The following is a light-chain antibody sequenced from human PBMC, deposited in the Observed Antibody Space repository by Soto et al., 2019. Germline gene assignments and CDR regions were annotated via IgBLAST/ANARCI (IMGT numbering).Light chain of an antibody. CDR1: GGDIGAYNY. CDR3: SSYTVSSTLV. J-gene: IGLJ2*01. CDR2: GVT. Sequence: QSALTQPASVSGSLGQSITLSCTGSGGDIGAYNYVSWYQQHPGKAPKLIIYGVTHRPSGVSSRFSASKSAYTASLTISALQAEDEADYYCSSYTVSSTLVFGGGTKLTVL. V-gene: IGLV2-14*01.